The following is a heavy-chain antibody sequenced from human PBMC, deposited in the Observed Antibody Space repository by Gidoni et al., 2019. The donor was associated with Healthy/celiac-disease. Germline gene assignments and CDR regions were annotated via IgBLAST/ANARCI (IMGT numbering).Heavy chain of an antibody. Sequence: QVQLGQSGAEGKKPGSSVKVACKASGGTFSSYAISWVRQAPGQGLEWMGGIIPIFGTANYAQKFQGRVTITADESTSTAYMELSSLRSEDTAVYYCARGVYYYDSSGYPDAFDIWGQGTMVTVSS. CDR3: ARGVYYYDSSGYPDAFDI. J-gene: IGHJ3*02. D-gene: IGHD3-22*01. CDR1: GGTFSSYA. CDR2: IIPIFGTA. V-gene: IGHV1-69*01.